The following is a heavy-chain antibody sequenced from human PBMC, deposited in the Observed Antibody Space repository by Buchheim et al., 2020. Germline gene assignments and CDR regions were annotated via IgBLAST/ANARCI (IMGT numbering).Heavy chain of an antibody. V-gene: IGHV1-69*06. CDR1: GGALSGYG. D-gene: IGHD6-13*01. CDR3: ARIYCSSSSCAGYFDS. CDR2: IIPMSGTS. Sequence: QVHLVQSGPEVKKSGSSVKVSCKASGGALSGYGFSWVRQAPGQGLEWMGGIIPMSGTSTYAERFQGRVTIIADKSTNTVDMELGSLRSEDTAVYFCARIYCSSSSCAGYFDSWGQGT. J-gene: IGHJ4*02.